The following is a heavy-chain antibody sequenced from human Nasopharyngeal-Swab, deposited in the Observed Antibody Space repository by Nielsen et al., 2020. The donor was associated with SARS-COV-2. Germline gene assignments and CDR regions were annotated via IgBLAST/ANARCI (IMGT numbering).Heavy chain of an antibody. CDR2: IYPGDSDT. CDR1: GYSFSSYW. D-gene: IGHD5-24*01. V-gene: IGHV5-51*01. CDR3: ARPIGTAQYYYYYCMDV. Sequence: GSSLKISCAGSGYSFSSYWIGWVRQMPGKGLELVWIIYPGDSDTRYSPSFQGQITISADKSISTAYLQWSSLKASDTAMYYCARPIGTAQYYYYYCMDVWGQGTTVTVSS. J-gene: IGHJ6*02.